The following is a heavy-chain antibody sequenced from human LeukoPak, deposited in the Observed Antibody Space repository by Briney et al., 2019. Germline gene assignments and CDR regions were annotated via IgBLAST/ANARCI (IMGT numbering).Heavy chain of an antibody. CDR3: ARARGFWFDWFDP. J-gene: IGHJ5*02. V-gene: IGHV4-61*02. CDR1: GGSISSGSYY. D-gene: IGHD3-10*01. CDR2: IYTSGST. Sequence: PSETLSLTCTVSGGSISSGSYYWSWIRQPGGKGLEWTGRIYTSGSTNYNPSLKSRVTILVDTSKNQFSLKLSSVTAADTAVYYCARARGFWFDWFDPWGQGTLVTVSS.